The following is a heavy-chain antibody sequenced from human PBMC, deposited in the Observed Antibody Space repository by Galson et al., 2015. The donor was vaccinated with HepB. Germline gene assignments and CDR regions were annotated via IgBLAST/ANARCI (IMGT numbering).Heavy chain of an antibody. J-gene: IGHJ4*02. V-gene: IGHV1-2*02. CDR1: GYTFTGYY. Sequence: SCKASGYTFTGYYIHWVRQAPRQGLEWMGWINPSSGGTSYPHKFKGRVTMTRDTSISTAYMDLSSLRSDDTAVYYCARGATIETTSPFDYWGQGTLVTVSS. CDR3: ARGATIETTSPFDY. CDR2: INPSSGGT. D-gene: IGHD5-24*01.